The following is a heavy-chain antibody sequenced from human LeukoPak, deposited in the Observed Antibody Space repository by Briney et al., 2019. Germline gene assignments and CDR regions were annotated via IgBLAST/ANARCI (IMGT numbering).Heavy chain of an antibody. CDR3: ARAPSAGSYSFYYFDY. CDR1: GGSISSYY. Sequence: SETLSLTCTVSGGSISSYYWSWIRQPAGKGLEWIGRIYTSGSTNYNPSLKSRVTMSVDTSKNQFSLKLSPVTAADTALYYCARAPSAGSYSFYYFDYWGQGTLVTVSS. J-gene: IGHJ4*02. V-gene: IGHV4-4*07. CDR2: IYTSGST. D-gene: IGHD3-10*01.